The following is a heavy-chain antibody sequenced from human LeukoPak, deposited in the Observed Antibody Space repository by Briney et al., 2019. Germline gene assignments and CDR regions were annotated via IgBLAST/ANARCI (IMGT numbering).Heavy chain of an antibody. D-gene: IGHD3-10*01. CDR2: ISAYNGNT. J-gene: IGHJ6*03. Sequence: ASVKVSCKASGYTFTSYGISWVRQAPGQGLEWMGWISAYNGNTNYAQKLQGRVTMTTDTSTSTAYMELRSLRSDDTAVYYCARGGAYGSGGYYYYMDVWGKGTTVTISS. V-gene: IGHV1-18*01. CDR1: GYTFTSYG. CDR3: ARGGAYGSGGYYYYMDV.